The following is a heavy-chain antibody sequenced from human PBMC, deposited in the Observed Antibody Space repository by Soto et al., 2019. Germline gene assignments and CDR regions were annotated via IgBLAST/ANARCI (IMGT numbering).Heavy chain of an antibody. V-gene: IGHV4-61*08. CDR3: AASGGWIDY. CDR2: IYYSGST. CDR1: VGSVSSVGYY. D-gene: IGHD2-15*01. J-gene: IGHJ4*02. Sequence: QVQLRERGPGLLKPSEPLSLTCPVPVGSVSSVGYYGGGFGQPPGKGLEWIGYIYYSGSTNYNPSLKSRVTISVDTSKNQFSLKLSSVTAADTAVYYCAASGGWIDYWGQGTLVTVSS.